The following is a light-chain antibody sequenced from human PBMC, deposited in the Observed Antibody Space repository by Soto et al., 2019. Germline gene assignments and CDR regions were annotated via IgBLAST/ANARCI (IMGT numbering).Light chain of an antibody. J-gene: IGKJ1*01. CDR1: QSISSW. Sequence: DIQMTQSPSTLSASVGDRVTITCRASQSISSWLAWYQQKPGKAPKVLIYKASNLESGVSSRFSGSGSGTEFTLTISNLQPDDFATYYCQQHNNYPWTFGQGTKVEIK. CDR3: QQHNNYPWT. CDR2: KAS. V-gene: IGKV1-5*03.